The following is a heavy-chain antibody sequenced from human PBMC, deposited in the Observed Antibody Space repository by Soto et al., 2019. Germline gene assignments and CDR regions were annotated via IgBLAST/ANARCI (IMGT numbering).Heavy chain of an antibody. Sequence: QVQVVQSGAEVKKPGSSVKISCKASGRIFSSFPTSWVRQVPGQGLEWMGGVISASGSVTYAPKFQGRVTMTAVNSAGIGYMELTSLPSEDTVIYYCARVGSRDAYNYVLDQWGPGTMVTVSS. CDR1: GRIFSSFP. V-gene: IGHV1-69*06. CDR3: ARVGSRDAYNYVLDQ. J-gene: IGHJ1*01. CDR2: VISASGSV. D-gene: IGHD5-18*01.